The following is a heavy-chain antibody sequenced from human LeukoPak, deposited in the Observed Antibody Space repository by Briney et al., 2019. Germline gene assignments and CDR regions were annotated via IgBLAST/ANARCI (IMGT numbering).Heavy chain of an antibody. V-gene: IGHV1-46*01. CDR3: ARDPVSGGALQHIDY. Sequence: ASVKVSCKASGYTFTSYYMHWVRQAPGQGLEWMGIINPSGGSTGYAQKFQGRVTMTRDTSTSTVYMELSSLRSEDTAVYYCARDPVSGGALQHIDYWGQGTLVTVSS. CDR1: GYTFTSYY. D-gene: IGHD3-16*01. J-gene: IGHJ4*02. CDR2: INPSGGST.